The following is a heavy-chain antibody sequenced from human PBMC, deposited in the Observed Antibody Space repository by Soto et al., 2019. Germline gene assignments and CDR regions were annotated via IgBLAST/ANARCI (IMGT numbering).Heavy chain of an antibody. CDR3: AKDYGSSSWFS. D-gene: IGHD6-13*01. V-gene: IGHV3-23*01. CDR1: GFTFSSYA. Sequence: EVQLLESGGGLVQPGGSLRLSCAASGFTFSSYAMSWVRQAPGKGLEWVSAISGSGGSTYYADSVKGRFTISRDNSKNPLYLQMNSLRAADTAVYYCAKDYGSSSWFSWGQGTLVTVSA. J-gene: IGHJ4*02. CDR2: ISGSGGST.